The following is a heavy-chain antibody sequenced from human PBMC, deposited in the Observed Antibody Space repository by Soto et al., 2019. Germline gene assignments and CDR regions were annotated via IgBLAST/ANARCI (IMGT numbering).Heavy chain of an antibody. CDR2: TSSDGSVT. CDR3: ARGDNRGANWFDP. CDR1: GFSFRGYW. V-gene: IGHV3-74*01. Sequence: EVQLVESGGGLVQPGESLRLSCAASGFSFRGYWMHWVRQAPGKGLVWVSRTSSDGSVTTYADSVKGRFTISTDSAKRTLYLQMNSLRDEDTAVYYCARGDNRGANWFDPWGQGTLVTVSS. J-gene: IGHJ5*02. D-gene: IGHD1-1*01.